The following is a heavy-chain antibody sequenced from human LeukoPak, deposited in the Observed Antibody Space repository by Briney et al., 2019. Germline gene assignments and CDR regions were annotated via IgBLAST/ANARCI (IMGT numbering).Heavy chain of an antibody. V-gene: IGHV3-7*01. CDR2: IKQDGSEK. CDR1: GFTFSTYR. J-gene: IGHJ6*03. Sequence: GGSLRLSCAASGFTFSTYRMSWVRQAPGKGLEWVANIKQDGSEKHYVDSVKGRFTISRDNAKNSLYLQMSSLRAEDTAVYYCTRVEETATTAAIIRKYSYYYYYMDVWGKGNPVTVSS. D-gene: IGHD4-11*01. CDR3: TRVEETATTAAIIRKYSYYYYYMDV.